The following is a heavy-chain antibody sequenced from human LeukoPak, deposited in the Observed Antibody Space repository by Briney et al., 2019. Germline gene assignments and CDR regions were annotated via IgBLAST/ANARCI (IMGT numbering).Heavy chain of an antibody. V-gene: IGHV4-39*07. CDR1: GGSISSSSYY. Sequence: SETLSLTCTVSGGSISSSSYYWGWIRQPPGKGLEWIGSIYYSGSTYYNPSLKSRVTISVDTSKNQFSLKLSSVTAADTAVYYCARGTQQLGNWFDPWGQGTLVTVSS. D-gene: IGHD6-13*01. CDR3: ARGTQQLGNWFDP. CDR2: IYYSGST. J-gene: IGHJ5*02.